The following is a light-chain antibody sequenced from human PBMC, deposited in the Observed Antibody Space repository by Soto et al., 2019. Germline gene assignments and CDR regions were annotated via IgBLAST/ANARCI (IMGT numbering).Light chain of an antibody. J-gene: IGKJ1*01. Sequence: EIVLTQSPGTLSLSPGERATLSCRASQSVTNNYLAWYQQKPGQAPRLLMYGASSRATDVPDRFSGSGSGTDFTVTINRLEPEDFAVDYCQHYGTSPRTFGPGTKVEIK. CDR3: QHYGTSPRT. CDR2: GAS. V-gene: IGKV3-20*01. CDR1: QSVTNNY.